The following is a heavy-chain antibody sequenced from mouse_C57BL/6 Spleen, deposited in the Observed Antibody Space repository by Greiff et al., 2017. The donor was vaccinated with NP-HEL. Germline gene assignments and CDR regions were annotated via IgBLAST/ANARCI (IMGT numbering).Heavy chain of an antibody. V-gene: IGHV1-69*01. CDR1: GYTFTSYW. CDR3: ARDSSGYVAWFAY. Sequence: QVQLKQPGAELVMPGASVKLSCKASGYTFTSYWMHWVKQRPGQGLEWIGEIDPSDSYTNYNQKFKGKSTLTVDKSSSTAYMQLSSLTSEDSAVYYCARDSSGYVAWFAYWGQGTLVTVSA. D-gene: IGHD3-2*02. CDR2: IDPSDSYT. J-gene: IGHJ3*01.